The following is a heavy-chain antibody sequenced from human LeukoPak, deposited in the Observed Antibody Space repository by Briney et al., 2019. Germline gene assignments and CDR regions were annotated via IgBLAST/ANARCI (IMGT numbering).Heavy chain of an antibody. Sequence: SETLSLTCTVSGGSISSYYWSWIRQPAGKGLERIGRIYTSGSTNYNPSLRSRVTMSVDTSKNQFSLKLSSVTAADTAVYYCARILVDSSGYYYYYYGMDVWGQGTMVTVSS. V-gene: IGHV4-4*07. J-gene: IGHJ6*02. D-gene: IGHD3-22*01. CDR3: ARILVDSSGYYYYYYGMDV. CDR1: GGSISSYY. CDR2: IYTSGST.